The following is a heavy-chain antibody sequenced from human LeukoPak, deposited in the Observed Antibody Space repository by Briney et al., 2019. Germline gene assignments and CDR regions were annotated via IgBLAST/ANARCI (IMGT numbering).Heavy chain of an antibody. CDR1: GGSTSSSSYY. V-gene: IGHV4-39*07. CDR3: ARETRSGGSLLRGNWFDP. Sequence: SETLSLTSPVPGGSTSSSSYYWGWIRQPPGKGLRWLGRIYYSGSTYYNPSLKSRVTISVDTSKNQFSLKLSSVTAADTAVYYCARETRSGGSLLRGNWFDPWGQGTLVTVSS. D-gene: IGHD2-15*01. CDR2: IYYSGST. J-gene: IGHJ5*02.